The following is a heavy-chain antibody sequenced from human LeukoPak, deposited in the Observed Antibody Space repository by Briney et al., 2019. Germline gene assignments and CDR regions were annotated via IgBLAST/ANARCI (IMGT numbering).Heavy chain of an antibody. Sequence: SETLSLTCTVSGGSISSSSYYWGWIRQPPGKGLEWIGSIYYSGSTYYNPSLKSRVTISVDTSKNQFSLKLSSVTAADTAVYYCARAPLQSPAHFDYWGQGTLVTVSS. D-gene: IGHD2-21*02. CDR3: ARAPLQSPAHFDY. CDR2: IYYSGST. CDR1: GGSISSSSYY. J-gene: IGHJ4*02. V-gene: IGHV4-39*07.